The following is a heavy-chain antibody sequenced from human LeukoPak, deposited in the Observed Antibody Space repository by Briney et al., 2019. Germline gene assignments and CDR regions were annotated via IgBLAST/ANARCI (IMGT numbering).Heavy chain of an antibody. V-gene: IGHV1-18*04. CDR3: ARWDRVDIAATNDDY. D-gene: IGHD5-12*01. Sequence: ASVKVSCKASGYTFTTYTISWVRQAPGQGLEWMGWISVYNGNTITALKFQGRVTMTADRSTSTAYMELRSLTSDDTAVYYCARWDRVDIAATNDDYWGQGTLVTVSS. CDR1: GYTFTTYT. J-gene: IGHJ4*02. CDR2: ISVYNGNT.